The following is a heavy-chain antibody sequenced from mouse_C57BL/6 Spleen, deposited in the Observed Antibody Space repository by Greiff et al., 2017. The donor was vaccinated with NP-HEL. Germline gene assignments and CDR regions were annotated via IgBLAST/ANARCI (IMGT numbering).Heavy chain of an antibody. CDR1: GYTFTDYN. J-gene: IGHJ4*01. CDR2: INPNNGGT. Sequence: VQLQQSGPELVKPGASVKMSCKASGYTFTDYNMHWVKQSHGKSLEWIGYINPNNGGTSYNQKFKGKATLTVNKSSSTAYMELRSLTSEDSAVYYCAHSNYVGGAMDYWGQGTSVTVSS. CDR3: AHSNYVGGAMDY. V-gene: IGHV1-22*01. D-gene: IGHD2-5*01.